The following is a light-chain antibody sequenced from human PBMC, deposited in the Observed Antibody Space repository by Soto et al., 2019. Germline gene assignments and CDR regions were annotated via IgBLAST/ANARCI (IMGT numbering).Light chain of an antibody. CDR3: QQRSNWPLT. Sequence: EIVVTQSPATLSLSPGERATLSCRASQSVSSYLAWYQQKPGQAPRLLIYEASNRATGIPARFSGSGSGTDFTITISSLEPEDFAVYYCQQRSNWPLTFGPGTKVDIK. CDR1: QSVSSY. CDR2: EAS. J-gene: IGKJ3*01. V-gene: IGKV3-11*01.